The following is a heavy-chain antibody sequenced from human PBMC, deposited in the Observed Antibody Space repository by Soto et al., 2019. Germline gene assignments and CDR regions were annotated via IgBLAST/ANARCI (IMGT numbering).Heavy chain of an antibody. D-gene: IGHD1-1*01. Sequence: QVQLVQSGAEVIKPGSSVKVSCKASGDTFDTFAISWVRQAPGQGLEWMGGIIPLFRTPRYGQKFQGRVTITADESTATAYMELSSLRSEDTAVYYWARSKDREQLGRNYCYTVDVWGQGTAVTVSS. CDR3: ARSKDREQLGRNYCYTVDV. V-gene: IGHV1-69*12. CDR2: IIPLFRTP. J-gene: IGHJ6*03. CDR1: GDTFDTFA.